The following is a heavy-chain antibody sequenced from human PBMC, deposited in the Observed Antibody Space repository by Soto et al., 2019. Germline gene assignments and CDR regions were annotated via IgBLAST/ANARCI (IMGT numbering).Heavy chain of an antibody. Sequence: KASETLSLTXTVSGGSISNFYWSWIRQPPGKGLEWIGYISYSGNTNYNPSLKSRVSISVDTSKNQLSLNLTSVTAADTAVYYCARAPMVLSRSYFDSWGQGTPVTVSS. CDR1: GGSISNFY. J-gene: IGHJ4*02. V-gene: IGHV4-59*01. CDR3: ARAPMVLSRSYFDS. CDR2: ISYSGNT. D-gene: IGHD2-8*01.